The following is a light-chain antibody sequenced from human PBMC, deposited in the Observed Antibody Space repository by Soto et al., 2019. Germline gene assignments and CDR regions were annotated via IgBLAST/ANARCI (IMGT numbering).Light chain of an antibody. Sequence: IVMTQSPATLSVSPGERATLSCRASQSVSSNLAWYQQKPGQAHKLLIYDASTRATGSPARFSGSGSGAELTLRGGSLQSKDFAIDNRQRYNSWLTFGGGPKGEVK. CDR2: DAS. V-gene: IGKV3-15*01. CDR3: QRYNSWLT. CDR1: QSVSSN. J-gene: IGKJ4*01.